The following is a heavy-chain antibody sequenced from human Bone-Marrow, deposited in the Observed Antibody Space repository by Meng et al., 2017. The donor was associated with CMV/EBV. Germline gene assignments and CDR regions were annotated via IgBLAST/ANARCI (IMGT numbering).Heavy chain of an antibody. CDR1: GFTFSRYW. V-gene: IGHV3-7*04. CDR2: IKQDGSEK. J-gene: IGHJ5*02. Sequence: LSLTCAASGFTFSRYWMSWVRQAPGKGLEWVANIKQDGSEKHYVDSVKGRFTISRDNAKNSLYLQMNSLRVEDTAVYYCARGPRWLDPWGQGTLVTVSS. CDR3: ARGPRWLDP.